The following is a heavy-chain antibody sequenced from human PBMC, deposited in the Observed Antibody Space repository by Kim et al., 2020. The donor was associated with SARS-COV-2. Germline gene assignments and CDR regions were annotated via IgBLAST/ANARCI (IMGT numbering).Heavy chain of an antibody. D-gene: IGHD6-13*01. J-gene: IGHJ5*02. CDR3: ARAKKIAAAGKGRWFDP. CDR2: IYYSGST. Sequence: SETLSLTCTVSGGSISSYYWSWIRQPPGKGLEWIGYIYYSGSTNYNPSLKSRVTISVDTSKNQFSLKLSSVTAADTAVYYCARAKKIAAAGKGRWFDPWGQGTLVTVSS. V-gene: IGHV4-59*01. CDR1: GGSISSYY.